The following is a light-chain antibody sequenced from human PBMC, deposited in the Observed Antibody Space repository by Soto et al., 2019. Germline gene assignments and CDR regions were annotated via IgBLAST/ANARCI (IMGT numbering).Light chain of an antibody. V-gene: IGLV2-14*01. Sequence: QSALTQPASVSGSPGQSITISCTGTSSDVGGYNYVSWYQQHPGKAPKLMIYDVSNRPSGVSNRFSGSKSGNTASLTISGLPAEDGGGYYCRSYTSRRTLGVVFGGGTQLTVL. CDR1: SSDVGGYNY. J-gene: IGLJ2*01. CDR3: RSYTSRRTLGVV. CDR2: DVS.